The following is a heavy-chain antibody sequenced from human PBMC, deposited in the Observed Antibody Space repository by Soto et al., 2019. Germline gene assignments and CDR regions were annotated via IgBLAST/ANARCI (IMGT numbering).Heavy chain of an antibody. J-gene: IGHJ4*02. Sequence: QLQQSGPGLLKPSQTLSLTCAISGDSVSSNSAAWNWIRQSPSRGLEWLGRTYYRSKWYSYYCASVRGRITINADTSKNQVSLHLNSVTPEDTAVYYCARGPSPLAYWGRGTVVTVSS. CDR1: GDSVSSNSAA. CDR3: ARGPSPLAY. V-gene: IGHV6-1*01. D-gene: IGHD6-6*01. CDR2: TYYRSKWYS.